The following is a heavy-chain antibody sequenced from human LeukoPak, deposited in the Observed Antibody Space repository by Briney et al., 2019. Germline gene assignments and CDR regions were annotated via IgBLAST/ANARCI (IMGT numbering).Heavy chain of an antibody. D-gene: IGHD1-26*01. Sequence: GGSLRLSCAASGFTVSSNYMSWVRQAPGKGLEWVSVIYSGGSTYYADSVKGRFTISRDNAKNSLYLQMNSLRAEDTAVYYCARDGMSYYADFDYWGQGTLVTVSS. CDR1: GFTVSSNY. V-gene: IGHV3-53*01. CDR3: ARDGMSYYADFDY. CDR2: IYSGGST. J-gene: IGHJ4*02.